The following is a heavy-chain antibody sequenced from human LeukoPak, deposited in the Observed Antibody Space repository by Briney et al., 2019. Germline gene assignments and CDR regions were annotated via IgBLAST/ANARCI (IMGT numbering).Heavy chain of an antibody. J-gene: IGHJ4*02. CDR2: ISGTGAGT. D-gene: IGHD1-26*01. CDR3: ATVWTAGARDFDY. Sequence: GGSLRLSCAASGFTFSSYEMNWVRQAPGKGLEWVSGISGTGAGTYYADSVKGRFTISRDNSKNMLYLQMNSLRAEDTAVYYCATVWTAGARDFDYWGQGTLVTVSS. V-gene: IGHV3-23*01. CDR1: GFTFSSYE.